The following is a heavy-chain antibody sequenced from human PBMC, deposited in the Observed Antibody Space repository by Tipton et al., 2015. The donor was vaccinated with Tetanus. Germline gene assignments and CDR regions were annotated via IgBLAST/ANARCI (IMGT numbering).Heavy chain of an antibody. J-gene: IGHJ6*04. Sequence: SLRLSCAASGFTFGNYPMTWVRQAPGKGLQWVAGVSGTGGSSYYADSVRGRFTISRDNSKNTLSLQLNSLRADDTAIYYCAKEALGVLNLWGNGTTVIVSS. CDR2: VSGTGGSS. CDR3: AKEALGVLNL. CDR1: GFTFGNYP. D-gene: IGHD1-14*01. V-gene: IGHV3-23*01.